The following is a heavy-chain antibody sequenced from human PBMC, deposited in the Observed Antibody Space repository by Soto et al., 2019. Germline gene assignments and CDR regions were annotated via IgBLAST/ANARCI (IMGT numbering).Heavy chain of an antibody. Sequence: GASVKVSCKASGYTFTSYGISWVRQAPGQGLEWMGWISAYNGNTNYAQKLQGRVTMTTDTSTSTAYMELRSLRSDDTAVYYCARDDWAPSGGSSFDYWGQGTLVTVSS. D-gene: IGHD2-15*01. CDR2: ISAYNGNT. CDR3: ARDDWAPSGGSSFDY. V-gene: IGHV1-18*01. CDR1: GYTFTSYG. J-gene: IGHJ4*02.